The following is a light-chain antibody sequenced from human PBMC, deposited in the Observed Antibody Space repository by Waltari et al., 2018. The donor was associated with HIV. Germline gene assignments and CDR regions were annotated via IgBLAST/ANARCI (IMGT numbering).Light chain of an antibody. CDR2: EVS. CDR3: CSYTSSSTCI. V-gene: IGLV2-14*01. J-gene: IGLJ1*01. Sequence: QSALTQPASVSGSPGQSITISCTGTSSDVGAYNSVSWYQQLPGKAPKLMISEVSNRPSGVSNRFSGSKSGNTASLSISRLQAEDEADYYCCSYTSSSTCIFGTGTKVTVV. CDR1: SSDVGAYNS.